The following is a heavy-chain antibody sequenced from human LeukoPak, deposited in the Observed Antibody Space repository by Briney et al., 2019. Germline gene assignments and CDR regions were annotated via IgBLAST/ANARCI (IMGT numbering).Heavy chain of an antibody. J-gene: IGHJ3*02. CDR3: AIPRIAAAGTDAFDI. Sequence: GGSLRLSCAASGFTFSSYWMHWVRQAPGKGLVWVSRINSDGSSTSYADSVKGRFTISRDNAKNTLYLQMNSLRAEDTAVYYCAIPRIAAAGTDAFDIWGQGTMVTVSS. D-gene: IGHD6-13*01. V-gene: IGHV3-74*01. CDR2: INSDGSST. CDR1: GFTFSSYW.